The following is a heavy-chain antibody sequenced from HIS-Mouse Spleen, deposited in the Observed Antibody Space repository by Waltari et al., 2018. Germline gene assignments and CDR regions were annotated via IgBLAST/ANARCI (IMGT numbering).Heavy chain of an antibody. V-gene: IGHV3-30*18. CDR2: ISYDGSNK. J-gene: IGHJ4*02. Sequence: QVQLVESGGGVVQPGRSLRLSCAASGFTFSSYGVHWVRQAPGKGLEWVAVISYDGSNKYYADSVKGRFTISRDNSKNTLYLQMNSLRAEDTAVYYCAKDKHHAFDYWGQGTLVTVSS. CDR3: AKDKHHAFDY. CDR1: GFTFSSYG.